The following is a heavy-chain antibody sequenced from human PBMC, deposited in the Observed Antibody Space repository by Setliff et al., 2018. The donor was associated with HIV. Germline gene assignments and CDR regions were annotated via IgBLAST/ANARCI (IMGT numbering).Heavy chain of an antibody. V-gene: IGHV4-4*09. CDR1: GDSIDDFY. J-gene: IGHJ4*02. CDR2: IFSNVTT. CDR3: ARRKLSKGGAFDY. D-gene: IGHD1-1*01. Sequence: SETLSLTCTVSGDSIDDFYWSWIRQPPGQGLEWIGYIFSNVTTNYSPSLKSRVTMSIDRSKSQFLLNLTSVNASDTAIYYCARRKLSKGGAFDYWGQGALVTVSS.